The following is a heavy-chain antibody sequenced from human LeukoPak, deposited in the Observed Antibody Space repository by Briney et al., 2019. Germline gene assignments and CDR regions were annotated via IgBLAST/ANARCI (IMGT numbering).Heavy chain of an antibody. CDR3: VRKKKALRYYYDSSGYYYGAFDI. V-gene: IGHV4-34*01. Sequence: SETLSLTCAVYGGSFSGYYWSWIRQPPGKGLEWIGEINHSGSTNYNPSLKSRVTISVDTSKNQFSLKLSSVTAADTAVYYCVRKKKALRYYYDSSGYYYGAFDIWGQGTMVTVSS. CDR1: GGSFSGYY. D-gene: IGHD3-22*01. CDR2: INHSGST. J-gene: IGHJ3*02.